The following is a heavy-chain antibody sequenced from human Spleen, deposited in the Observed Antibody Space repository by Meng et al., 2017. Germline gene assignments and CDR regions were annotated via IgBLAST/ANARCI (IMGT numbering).Heavy chain of an antibody. Sequence: GSLRLSCAVYGGSFSAYYWSWIRQPPGKGLEWIGEIDHSGNTNYNPSLKSRATISVDTSQNNLSLKLSSVTAADSAVYYCARGPTTMAHDFDYWGQGTLVTVSS. D-gene: IGHD4-11*01. CDR2: IDHSGNT. J-gene: IGHJ4*02. CDR3: ARGPTTMAHDFDY. V-gene: IGHV4-34*01. CDR1: GGSFSAYY.